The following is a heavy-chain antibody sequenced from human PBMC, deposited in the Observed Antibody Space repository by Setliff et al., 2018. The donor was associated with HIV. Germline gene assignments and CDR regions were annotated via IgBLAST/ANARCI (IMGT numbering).Heavy chain of an antibody. J-gene: IGHJ5*02. CDR1: GGSFSGSY. V-gene: IGHV4-34*01. Sequence: PSETLSLTCAVYGGSFSGSYWSWIRQPPGKGLEWIGEINHSGSTNYSPSLKSRVTISVDTSKNQFSLRLTSVTAADTAVYYCARRIDDSGSFPDKNWFDTWGQGSLVTVSS. CDR2: INHSGST. D-gene: IGHD3-10*01. CDR3: ARRIDDSGSFPDKNWFDT.